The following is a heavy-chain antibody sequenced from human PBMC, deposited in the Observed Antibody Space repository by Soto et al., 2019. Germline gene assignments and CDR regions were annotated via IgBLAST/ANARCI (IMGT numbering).Heavy chain of an antibody. CDR3: AKGSRMWTPDY. CDR1: GYTSTDYA. CDR2: IAPGNGNT. D-gene: IGHD2-21*01. J-gene: IGHJ4*02. Sequence: RASVKVSCKASGYTSTDYAIHWVRQAPGQRLEWMGWIAPGNGNTKYSQNFQGRVTITRDTSATTAYMELSSLRSEDTAVYYCAKGSRMWTPDYWGQGTLVTVSS. V-gene: IGHV1-3*01.